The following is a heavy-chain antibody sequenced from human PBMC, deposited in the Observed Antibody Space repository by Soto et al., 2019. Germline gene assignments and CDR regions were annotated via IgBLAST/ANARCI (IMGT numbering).Heavy chain of an antibody. Sequence: GGSLRLSCAASGFTFSDYYMSWIRQAPGKGLEWVSYISSSGSTIYYADSVKGRFTISRDNAKNSLYLQMNSLRAEDTAVYYCARDRYSRTYYYYGMDVWGQGTTVTVSS. D-gene: IGHD6-13*01. CDR3: ARDRYSRTYYYYGMDV. J-gene: IGHJ6*02. CDR1: GFTFSDYY. CDR2: ISSSGSTI. V-gene: IGHV3-11*01.